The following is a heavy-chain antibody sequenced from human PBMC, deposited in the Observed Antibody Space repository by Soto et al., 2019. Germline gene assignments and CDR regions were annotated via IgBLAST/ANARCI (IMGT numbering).Heavy chain of an antibody. CDR1: GGTHSSYA. CDR2: IIPIFGTR. CDR3: ARDGSDYSTSGHYDP. V-gene: IGHV1-69*01. Sequence: QVQLVQSGAEVKKPGSSVKVFCKVTGGTHSSYAITWVRQAPGQGLEWMGGIIPIFGTRDYAQKFQGRVTITADPSTSTAYLELSGLTSDDTAVYYCARDGSDYSTSGHYDPWGQGTLVTVSS. J-gene: IGHJ5*02. D-gene: IGHD3-22*01.